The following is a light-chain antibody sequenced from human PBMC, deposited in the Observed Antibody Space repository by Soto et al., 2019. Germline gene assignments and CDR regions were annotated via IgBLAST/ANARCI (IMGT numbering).Light chain of an antibody. CDR3: QQYDRWPVT. CDR1: QSVTTN. J-gene: IGKJ4*01. V-gene: IGKV3-15*01. Sequence: EVVMTQSPATLSVSPGERVTFSCRASQSVTTNLAWYQHKPGQSPRLLISDASTGASGIPPRFSGSRSGTAFTLTIDRLQSADFAVYYCQQYDRWPVTFGVGTKVEIK. CDR2: DAS.